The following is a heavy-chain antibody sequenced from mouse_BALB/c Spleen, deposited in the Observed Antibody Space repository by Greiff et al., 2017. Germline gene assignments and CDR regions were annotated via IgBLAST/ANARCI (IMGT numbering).Heavy chain of an antibody. CDR2: IYPGDGDT. CDR1: GYTFTSYW. D-gene: IGHD4-1*01. J-gene: IGHJ4*01. CDR3: AANWDYYAMDY. V-gene: IGHV1-87*01. Sequence: VQLQQSGAELARPGASVKLSCKASGYTFTSYWMQWVKQRPGQGLEWIGAIYPGDGDTRYTQKFKGKATLTADKSSSTAYMQLSSLASEDSAVYYCAANWDYYAMDYWGQGTSVTVSS.